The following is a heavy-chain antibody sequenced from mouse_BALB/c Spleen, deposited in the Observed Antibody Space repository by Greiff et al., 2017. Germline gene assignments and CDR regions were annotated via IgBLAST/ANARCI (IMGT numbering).Heavy chain of an antibody. D-gene: IGHD2-2*01. V-gene: IGHV1-55*01. CDR1: GYNFTSYW. CDR2: IYPGSGST. J-gene: IGHJ4*01. Sequence: QVQLQQPGAELVKPGTSVKLSCKASGYNFTSYWINWVKLRPGQGLEWIGDIYPGSGSTNYNEKFKSKATLTVDTSSSTAYMQLSSLASEDSALYYCARGSGYDDYAMDYWGQGTSVTVSS. CDR3: ARGSGYDDYAMDY.